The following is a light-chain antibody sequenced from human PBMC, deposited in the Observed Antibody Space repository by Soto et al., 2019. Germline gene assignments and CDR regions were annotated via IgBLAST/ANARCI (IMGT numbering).Light chain of an antibody. CDR1: QSVSSN. V-gene: IGKV3-15*01. CDR3: QQYSNWPPIP. CDR2: DTS. Sequence: EIVMTQSPATLSASPGERATLSCRASQSVSSNLAWYQQKPGQAPRLLIYDTSTRATGIPARFSGSGSGTEFTLTISSLQSEDFAVYYCQQYSNWPPIPFGQVTRPAIK. J-gene: IGKJ5*01.